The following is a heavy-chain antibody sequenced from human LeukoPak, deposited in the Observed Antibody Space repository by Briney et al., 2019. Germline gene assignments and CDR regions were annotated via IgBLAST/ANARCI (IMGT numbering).Heavy chain of an antibody. CDR1: GGSISSYY. CDR2: IYYSGST. CDR3: ARVGGSNFYYYGMDV. V-gene: IGHV4-59*01. D-gene: IGHD1-26*01. Sequence: PSETLSLTCTVSGGSISSYYWSWIRQPPGKGLEWIGYIYYSGSTNYNPSLKSRVTISVDTSKNQFSLKLSSVTAADTAVYYCARVGGSNFYYYGMDVWGQGTTVTVSS. J-gene: IGHJ6*02.